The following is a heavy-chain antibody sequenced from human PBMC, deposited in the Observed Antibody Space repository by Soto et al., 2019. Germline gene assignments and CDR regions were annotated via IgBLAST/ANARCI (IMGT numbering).Heavy chain of an antibody. CDR3: AIAGTTEQQLVLDY. D-gene: IGHD6-13*01. J-gene: IGHJ4*02. CDR1: GFTFTSSA. CDR2: IVVGSGNT. V-gene: IGHV1-58*01. Sequence: SVKVSCKASGFTFTSSAVQWVRQARGQRLEWIGWIVVGSGNTNYAQKFQERVTITRDMSTSTAYMELSSLRSEDTAVYYCAIAGTTEQQLVLDYWGQGTLVTVSS.